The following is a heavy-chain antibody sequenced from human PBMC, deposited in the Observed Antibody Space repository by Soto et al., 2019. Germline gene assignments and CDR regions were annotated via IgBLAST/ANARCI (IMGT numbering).Heavy chain of an antibody. V-gene: IGHV3-15*01. CDR2: IKSKTDGGTT. Sequence: EVQLVESGGGLVKPGGTLRVSCAASGITFSNVWMTWVRQAPGKGLEWVGRIKSKTDGGTTDYGAPVRGRFTISRDDSKKTLYLQMNSLKTEDTAVYYCTTGRFSSSLYFDSWGQGTLVTVSS. CDR1: GITFSNVW. D-gene: IGHD6-6*01. CDR3: TTGRFSSSLYFDS. J-gene: IGHJ4*02.